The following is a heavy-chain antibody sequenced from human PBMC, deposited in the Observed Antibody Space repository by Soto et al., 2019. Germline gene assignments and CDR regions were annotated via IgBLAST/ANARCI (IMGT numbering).Heavy chain of an antibody. Sequence: PSETLSLTCTVSGGSIRSGGCCWIWIRQHPGKGLERIGYISYSGSTYYNPSLKSRVTISVDTSKNQFSLKLSSVTAADTAVYYCARSSTSANYFDYWGQGTLVTVSS. CDR2: ISYSGST. V-gene: IGHV4-31*03. J-gene: IGHJ4*02. CDR3: ARSSTSANYFDY. CDR1: GGSIRSGGCC. D-gene: IGHD2-2*01.